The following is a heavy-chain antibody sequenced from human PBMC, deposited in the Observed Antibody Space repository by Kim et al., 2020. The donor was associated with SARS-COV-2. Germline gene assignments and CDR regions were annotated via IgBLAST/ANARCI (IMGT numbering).Heavy chain of an antibody. CDR3: AREGNWLLWFGELLSLEYYFDY. V-gene: IGHV3-7*01. D-gene: IGHD3-10*01. CDR2: IKQDGSEK. Sequence: GGSLRLSCAASGFTFSSYWMSWVRQAPGKGLEWVANIKQDGSEKYYVDSVKGRFTISRDNAKNSLYLQMNSLRAEDTAVYYCAREGNWLLWFGELLSLEYYFDYWGQGTLVTVSS. CDR1: GFTFSSYW. J-gene: IGHJ4*02.